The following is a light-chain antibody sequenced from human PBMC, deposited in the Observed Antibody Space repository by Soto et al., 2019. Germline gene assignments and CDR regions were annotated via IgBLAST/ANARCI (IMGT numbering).Light chain of an antibody. CDR3: SSYAASNNFYFV. CDR1: SSDIGDYNY. V-gene: IGLV2-8*01. CDR2: EVT. Sequence: QSVLTQPASVSGSPGQSITISCVGTSSDIGDYNYVSWYQQYPGRVPKLMIYEVTKRPSGVPDRFSGSKSGNTASLTVSGLQAEDEADYYCSSYAASNNFYFVFGGGTQLTVL. J-gene: IGLJ3*02.